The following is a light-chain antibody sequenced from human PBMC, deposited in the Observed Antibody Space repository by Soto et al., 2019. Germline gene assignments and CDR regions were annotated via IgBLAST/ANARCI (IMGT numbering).Light chain of an antibody. V-gene: IGKV3-11*01. CDR1: QSVRSY. CDR2: DAS. Sequence: EIVLTQSPATLSLSPGERATLSCRASQSVRSYLAWYQQKPGQAPRLLIHDASSRATGIPARFSGSGSGTDFTLTISSLEPEDFAVYYCHQRTICPSSTFGQGTRLEIK. CDR3: HQRTICPSST. J-gene: IGKJ5*01.